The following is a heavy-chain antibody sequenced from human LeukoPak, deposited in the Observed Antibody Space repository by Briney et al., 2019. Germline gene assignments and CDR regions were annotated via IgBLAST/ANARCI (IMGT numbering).Heavy chain of an antibody. V-gene: IGHV1-18*01. D-gene: IGHD2-15*01. Sequence: ASVKVSCKASGYTFTSYGISWLRQAPGQGLEWMGWISAYNGNTNYAQKLQGRVTMTTDTSTSTAYMELRSLRSDDTAVYYCARDTAVVAATPYPFDYWGQGTLVTVSS. CDR3: ARDTAVVAATPYPFDY. CDR2: ISAYNGNT. J-gene: IGHJ4*02. CDR1: GYTFTSYG.